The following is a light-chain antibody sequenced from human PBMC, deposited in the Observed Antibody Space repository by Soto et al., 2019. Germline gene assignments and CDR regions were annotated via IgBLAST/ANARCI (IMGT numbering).Light chain of an antibody. CDR2: DAS. CDR3: QQRSSWPQA. Sequence: EIVLTQSPGTLSLSPGERATLSCRASQSVSSTYLAWYQQKPGQAPRLLIFDASNRATGIPARFSGSGSGTDFTLTISSLEPEDFAVYYCQQRSSWPQAFGQGTKVDIK. J-gene: IGKJ1*01. CDR1: QSVSSTY. V-gene: IGKV3-11*01.